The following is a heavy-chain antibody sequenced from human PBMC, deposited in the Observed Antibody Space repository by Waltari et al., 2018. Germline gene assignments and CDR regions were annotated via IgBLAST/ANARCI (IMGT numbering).Heavy chain of an antibody. V-gene: IGHV3-43*01. J-gene: IGHJ5*02. D-gene: IGHD3-16*01. CDR1: GFTFDDYT. CDR2: ISWGGGST. CDR3: AKDLSIMITQFTFDP. Sequence: EVQLVESGGVVVQPGGSLRLSCAASGFTFDDYTMHWVRQAPGKGLEWVSLISWGGGSTYDADSVKGRFTISRDNSKNSLYLQMNSLRTEDTALYYCAKDLSIMITQFTFDPWGQGTLVTVSS.